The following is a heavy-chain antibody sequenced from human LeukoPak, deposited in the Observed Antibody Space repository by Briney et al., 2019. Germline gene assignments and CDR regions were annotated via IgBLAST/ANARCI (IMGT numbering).Heavy chain of an antibody. D-gene: IGHD3-16*01. J-gene: IGHJ4*02. CDR3: ARDLTHRYAGERAFDY. V-gene: IGHV4-59*01. CDR2: IHYSGKT. CDR1: GGSISGYY. Sequence: SETLSLTCTVSGGSISGYYWSWIRQSPGETLEWIGYIHYSGKTNYNPSLESRVTISADTSRNQFSLNLYAVTAADTAMYYCARDLTHRYAGERAFDYWGQGALVTVSS.